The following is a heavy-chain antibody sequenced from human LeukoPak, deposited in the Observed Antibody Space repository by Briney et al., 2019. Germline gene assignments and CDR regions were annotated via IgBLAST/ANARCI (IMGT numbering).Heavy chain of an antibody. CDR1: GFIFSNYA. D-gene: IGHD2-2*01. V-gene: IGHV3-21*01. CDR2: ISGDSRYI. J-gene: IGHJ4*02. CDR3: ARAPTVLVGYCSSSSCQADY. Sequence: GGSLRLSCAATGFIFSNYAMSWVRQAPGKGLGWVSAISGDSRYIYYTDSVRGRFTISRDNAENSLYLQMHSLRVEDTAVYYCARAPTVLVGYCSSSSCQADYWGQGTLVTVSS.